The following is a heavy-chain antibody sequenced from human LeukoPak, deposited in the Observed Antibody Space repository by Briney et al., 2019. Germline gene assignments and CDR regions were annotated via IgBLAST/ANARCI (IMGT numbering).Heavy chain of an antibody. CDR2: IKQDGSEK. CDR3: AREGSYGDWGQGFDY. J-gene: IGHJ4*02. D-gene: IGHD4-17*01. CDR1: GFTFSSYW. V-gene: IGHV3-7*01. Sequence: GGSLRLSCAASGFTFSSYWMSWVRQAPEKGLEWVANIKQDGSEKYYVDSVKGRFTISRDSAKNSLYLQMNSLRAEDTAVYYCAREGSYGDWGQGFDYWGQGTLVTVSS.